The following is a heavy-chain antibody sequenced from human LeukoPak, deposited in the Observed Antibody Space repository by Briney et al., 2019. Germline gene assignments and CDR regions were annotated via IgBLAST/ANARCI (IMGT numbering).Heavy chain of an antibody. CDR3: AKGQEQWLVLYFDY. J-gene: IGHJ4*02. D-gene: IGHD6-19*01. CDR2: ISGSGGST. Sequence: GGTLRLSCAASGFTFSSYGMSWVRQAPGKGLEWVSAISGSGGSTYYADSVKGRFTISRDNSKNTLYLQMNSLRAEDTAVYYCAKGQEQWLVLYFDYWGQGTLVTVSS. CDR1: GFTFSSYG. V-gene: IGHV3-23*01.